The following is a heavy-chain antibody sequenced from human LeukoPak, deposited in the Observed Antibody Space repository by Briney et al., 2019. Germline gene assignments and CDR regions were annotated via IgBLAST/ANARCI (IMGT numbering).Heavy chain of an antibody. V-gene: IGHV3-74*01. CDR2: INSDGSTT. J-gene: IGHJ5*02. Sequence: GGALRLPCAASGFTFSSYWMHWVRQAPGKGLVCVSRINSDGSTTNYADSVKGRFTISRDNAENTLYLQMNSLRVEDTAVYYCARRVSATRWFDPWGQGTLVTVSS. D-gene: IGHD2-15*01. CDR3: ARRVSATRWFDP. CDR1: GFTFSSYW.